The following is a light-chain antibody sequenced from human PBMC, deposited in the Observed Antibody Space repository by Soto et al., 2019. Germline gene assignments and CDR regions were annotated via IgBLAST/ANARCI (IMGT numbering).Light chain of an antibody. Sequence: DIPMTQPSTLSASVGDRVTLHCRASQSISTYLAWYQQKPGKAPKVLIYHASNLESGVPSRFSGGGSGTEFTLTISSLQPDDSATYFCHQYSASHTFGGGTKVEIK. V-gene: IGKV1-5*01. CDR2: HAS. CDR1: QSISTY. CDR3: HQYSASHT. J-gene: IGKJ4*01.